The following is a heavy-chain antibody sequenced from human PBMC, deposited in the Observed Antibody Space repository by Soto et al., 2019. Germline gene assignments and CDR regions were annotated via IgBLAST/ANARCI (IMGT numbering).Heavy chain of an antibody. J-gene: IGHJ6*02. V-gene: IGHV1-18*01. CDR2: ISAYNGNT. D-gene: IGHD2-15*01. CDR1: GYTFTSYG. CDR3: ARVVVVAEPHDYYYYGMDV. Sequence: QVKLVQSGAEVKKPGASVKVSCKASGYTFTSYGISWVRQAPGQGLEWMGWISAYNGNTNYAQKLQGRVTMTTDTSTSTASMELRSLRSDDTAVYYCARVVVVAEPHDYYYYGMDVWGQGTTVTVSS.